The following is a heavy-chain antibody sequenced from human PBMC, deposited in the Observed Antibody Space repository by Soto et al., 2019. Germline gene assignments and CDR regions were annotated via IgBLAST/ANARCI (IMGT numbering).Heavy chain of an antibody. CDR1: GGSISSGGYY. V-gene: IGHV4-31*03. CDR3: ARAYSSSSWFDP. J-gene: IGHJ5*02. D-gene: IGHD6-6*01. CDR2: IYYSGST. Sequence: SETLSLTCTVSGGSISSGGYYWSWIRQHPGKGLEWIGYIYYSGSTYYNPSLKSRVTISVDTSKNQFSLKLSSVTAADTAVYYCARAYSSSSWFDPWGQGTLVTAPQ.